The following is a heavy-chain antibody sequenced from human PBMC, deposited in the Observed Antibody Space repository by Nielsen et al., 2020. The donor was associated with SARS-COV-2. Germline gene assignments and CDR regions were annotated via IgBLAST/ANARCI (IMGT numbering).Heavy chain of an antibody. J-gene: IGHJ6*02. CDR2: ISSSGSTI. D-gene: IGHD3-16*01. CDR3: ARDTAPGVGESGHYYYYYYGMDV. CDR1: GFTFSSYE. V-gene: IGHV3-48*03. Sequence: GGSLRLSCAASGFTFSSYEMNWVRQAPGKGLEWVSYISSSGSTIYYADSVKGRFTISRDNAKNSLYLQMNSLRAEDTAVYYCARDTAPGVGESGHYYYYYYGMDVWGQGTTVTVSS.